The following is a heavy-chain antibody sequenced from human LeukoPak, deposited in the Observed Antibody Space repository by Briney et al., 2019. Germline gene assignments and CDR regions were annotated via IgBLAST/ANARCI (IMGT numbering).Heavy chain of an antibody. D-gene: IGHD2-8*01. CDR1: GFDFSKYE. CDR3: ARDQNGPYYYMDV. V-gene: IGHV3-48*03. Sequence: PGGSLRLSCVASGFDFSKYEMNWVRQAPGKGLEWIAYISTTGMTPFYAGSVKGRFTISRDNAENTLYLQMNSLRAEDTAVYYCARDQNGPYYYMDVWGKGTTVTVSS. J-gene: IGHJ6*03. CDR2: ISTTGMTP.